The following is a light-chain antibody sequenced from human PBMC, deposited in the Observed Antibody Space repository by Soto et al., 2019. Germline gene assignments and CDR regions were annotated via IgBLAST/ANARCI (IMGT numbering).Light chain of an antibody. CDR1: SSDVGGYNY. V-gene: IGLV2-11*01. CDR3: CSYTTRSTWV. CDR2: DVS. Sequence: QSALTQPRSVSGSPGQSVTISCTGTSSDVGGYNYVSWYQQHPGKAPKLMIYDVSKRPSGVPDRFSGSKSGNTASLTISGLQADDEADYYCCSYTTRSTWVFGGGTKLTVL. J-gene: IGLJ3*02.